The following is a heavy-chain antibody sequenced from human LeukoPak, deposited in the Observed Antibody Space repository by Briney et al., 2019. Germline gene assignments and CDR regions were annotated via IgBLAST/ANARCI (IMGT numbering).Heavy chain of an antibody. D-gene: IGHD3-16*01. CDR2: FDPEDGET. V-gene: IGHV1-24*01. Sequence: GASVKVSCKVSGYTLTELSMHWVRQAPGKGLEWMGGFDPEDGETIYAQKFQGRVTMTEDTSTDTAYMELSSLRSEDTAVYYCATGPVGLRLGDLEVPFDPWGQGTLVTVSS. J-gene: IGHJ5*02. CDR3: ATGPVGLRLGDLEVPFDP. CDR1: GYTLTELS.